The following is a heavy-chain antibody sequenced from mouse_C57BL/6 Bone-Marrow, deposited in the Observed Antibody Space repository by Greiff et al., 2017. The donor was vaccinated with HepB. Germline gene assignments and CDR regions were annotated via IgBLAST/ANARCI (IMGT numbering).Heavy chain of an antibody. CDR1: GFTFSNYW. Sequence: EVQLQESGGGLVQPGGSMKLSCVASGFTFSNYWMNWVRQSPEKGLEWVAQIRLKSDNYATHYAVSVKGRFTISRDDSKSSVYLQMNSLRAEDTGIYYCTGPLNWDWFAYWGQGTLVTVSA. D-gene: IGHD4-1*01. V-gene: IGHV6-3*01. J-gene: IGHJ3*01. CDR3: TGPLNWDWFAY. CDR2: IRLKSDNYAT.